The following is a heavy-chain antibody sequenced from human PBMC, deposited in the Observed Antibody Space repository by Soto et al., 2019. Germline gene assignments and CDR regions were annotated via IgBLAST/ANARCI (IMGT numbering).Heavy chain of an antibody. Sequence: QVLLVQSGAEVKKPGASVKVSCKASGYTFTNYGISWVRQAPGQGLEWMGWISTYNANTNYAQKLQGRVTMTTDPXTSTAYMEVRSLRSDDTAVYYCARADEATVGYFDYWGQGTLVTVSS. J-gene: IGHJ4*02. CDR1: GYTFTNYG. CDR2: ISTYNANT. V-gene: IGHV1-18*01. D-gene: IGHD4-17*01. CDR3: ARADEATVGYFDY.